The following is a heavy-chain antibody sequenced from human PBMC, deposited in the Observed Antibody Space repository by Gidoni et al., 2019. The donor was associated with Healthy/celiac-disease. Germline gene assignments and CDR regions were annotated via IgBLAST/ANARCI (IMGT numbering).Heavy chain of an antibody. V-gene: IGHV5-51*01. Sequence: EVQLVQSGAEVKKPGESLKISCTGSGYSFTSYWIGWVRQMPGKGLELMGIIYPGDSDTRYSPSFQGQVTISADKSISTAYLQWSSLKASDTAMYYCARHPYYYYSSGYYNFDYWVQGTLVTVSS. CDR1: GYSFTSYW. J-gene: IGHJ4*02. CDR3: ARHPYYYYSSGYYNFDY. D-gene: IGHD3-22*01. CDR2: IYPGDSDT.